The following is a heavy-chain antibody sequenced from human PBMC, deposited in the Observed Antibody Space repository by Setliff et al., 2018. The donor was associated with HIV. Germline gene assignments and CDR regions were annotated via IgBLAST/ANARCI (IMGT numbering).Heavy chain of an antibody. CDR3: ARDDPLYYDSSGYYYVVAFDI. CDR1: GYTFTSYG. Sequence: ASVKVSCKASGYTFTSYGISWVRQAPGQGLEWMGWTSAYNGNTNYAQKLQGRVTMTTDTSTSTAYMELRSLRSDDTAVYYCARDDPLYYDSSGYYYVVAFDIWGQGTMVTVSS. V-gene: IGHV1-18*01. CDR2: TSAYNGNT. J-gene: IGHJ3*02. D-gene: IGHD3-22*01.